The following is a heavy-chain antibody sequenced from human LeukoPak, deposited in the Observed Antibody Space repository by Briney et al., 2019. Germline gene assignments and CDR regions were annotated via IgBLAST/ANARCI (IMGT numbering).Heavy chain of an antibody. V-gene: IGHV3-64*01. D-gene: IGHD3-3*01. CDR1: GFTFSSYA. Sequence: GGSLRLSCAASGFTFSSYAMHWVRQAPGEGLEYVSAISSNGGSTYYANSVKGRFTISRDNSKNTLCLQMGSLRAEEMAVYYCSRGATIFGVVPYYFDYWGRGTLVTVSS. CDR2: ISSNGGST. J-gene: IGHJ4*02. CDR3: SRGATIFGVVPYYFDY.